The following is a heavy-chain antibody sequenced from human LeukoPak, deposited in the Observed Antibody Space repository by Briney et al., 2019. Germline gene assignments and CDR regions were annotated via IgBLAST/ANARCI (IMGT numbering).Heavy chain of an antibody. D-gene: IGHD3/OR15-3a*01. CDR3: ARQTGSGLFILP. Sequence: SETLSLTCTVSGVSISSGNSYWGWIRQPPGKGLEWIGSIYYGGNTYYNASIKSRVSISIDTSKNQFSLRLTSVTAADTAVYYCARQTGSGLFILPGGQGTLVTVSS. V-gene: IGHV4-39*01. CDR2: IYYGGNT. CDR1: GVSISSGNSY. J-gene: IGHJ4*02.